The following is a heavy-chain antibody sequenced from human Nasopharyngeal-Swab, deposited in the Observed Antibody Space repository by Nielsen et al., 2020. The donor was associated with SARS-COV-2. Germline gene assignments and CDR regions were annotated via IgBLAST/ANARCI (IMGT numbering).Heavy chain of an antibody. CDR1: GFTFDDYT. J-gene: IGHJ4*02. CDR2: IHWNSGRK. D-gene: IGHD4-11*01. CDR3: ARGTADYSNPSFDY. V-gene: IGHV3-9*01. Sequence: GGSLRLTCAASGFTFDDYTMHWVRQAPGEGLEWVSAIHWNSGRKGYADSVKGRFTISRDNAKNSLYLLMNSLRSEDTALYYCARGTADYSNPSFDYWGQGTLVTAPS.